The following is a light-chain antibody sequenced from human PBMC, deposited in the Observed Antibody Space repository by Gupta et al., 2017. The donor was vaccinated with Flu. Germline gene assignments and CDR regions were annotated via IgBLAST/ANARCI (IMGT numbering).Light chain of an antibody. Sequence: DIKMTQSPSSLSASVGDRVTITCRASQSISSYLNWYQQKPGKAPKLLIYAASSLQSGVPSRFSGSGSGTDFTLTINSLQPEDVATYYCQQSYSTPVTFGQGTKLEIK. V-gene: IGKV1-39*01. J-gene: IGKJ2*01. CDR3: QQSYSTPVT. CDR1: QSISSY. CDR2: AAS.